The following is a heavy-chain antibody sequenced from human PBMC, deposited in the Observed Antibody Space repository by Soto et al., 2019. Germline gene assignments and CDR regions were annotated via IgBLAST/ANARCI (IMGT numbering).Heavy chain of an antibody. V-gene: IGHV1-18*01. CDR2: VSGYKDNT. Sequence: QVQLVQSGAEVKKPGASVKVSCKASGYTFSNYGISWVRQAPRQGLEWMGWVSGYKDNTDYAQKFQGRVTMTTDTSTSTAYMEVRSLTSHDTAVYYCARDNGYSYGPYFDYWGQGTVVTVSS. J-gene: IGHJ4*02. D-gene: IGHD5-18*01. CDR1: GYTFSNYG. CDR3: ARDNGYSYGPYFDY.